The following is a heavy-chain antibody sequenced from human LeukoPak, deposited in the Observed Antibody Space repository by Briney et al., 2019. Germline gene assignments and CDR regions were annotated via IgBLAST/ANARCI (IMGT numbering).Heavy chain of an antibody. V-gene: IGHV3-23*01. CDR1: GFTFTSYA. CDR2: FSGASST. CDR3: AKLKQWQPQRYFFEY. J-gene: IGHJ4*02. Sequence: GGSLRLSCAASGFTFTSYAMSWVRQAPGKGLEWVSTFSGASSTSSPDAVKGRVTISRDNSKNILYLQMNSLRAEDTAVYYCAKLKQWQPQRYFFEYWGQGALVTVAS. D-gene: IGHD6-19*01.